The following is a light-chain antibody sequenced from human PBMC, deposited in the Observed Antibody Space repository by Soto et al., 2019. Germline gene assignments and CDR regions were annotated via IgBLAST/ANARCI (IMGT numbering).Light chain of an antibody. CDR2: GAS. Sequence: ESVLTQSPGTLSLSPGERATLSCRASQTIIGNYLAWYQQKPGQAPRLLIYGASNRATGVPDRFSGSYSGPDFSLTITRLEPEDFAVYYCEQHVNSVYIFGQGTRLEIK. CDR3: EQHVNSVYI. J-gene: IGKJ2*01. CDR1: QTIIGNY. V-gene: IGKV3-20*01.